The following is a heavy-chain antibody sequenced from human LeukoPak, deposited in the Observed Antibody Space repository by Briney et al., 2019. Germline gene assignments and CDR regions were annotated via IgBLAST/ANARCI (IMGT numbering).Heavy chain of an antibody. D-gene: IGHD5-24*01. Sequence: ASVKVSCKASGYTFTSYGISWVRQAPGQGLEWMGWISAYNGNTSYAQKLQGRVTMTTDTSTSTAYMELRSLRSDDTAVYYCARSGLQLKFDWFDPWGQGTLVTVSS. J-gene: IGHJ5*02. CDR1: GYTFTSYG. CDR3: ARSGLQLKFDWFDP. V-gene: IGHV1-18*01. CDR2: ISAYNGNT.